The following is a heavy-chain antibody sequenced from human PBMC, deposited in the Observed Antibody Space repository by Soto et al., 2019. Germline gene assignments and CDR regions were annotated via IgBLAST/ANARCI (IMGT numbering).Heavy chain of an antibody. CDR3: AKDRNNWLLSPFDY. CDR1: GFTFDDYS. Sequence: PGGSLRLSCAASGFTFDDYSMHWVRQAPGKGLEWVSGISWNSGSIGYADSVKGRFTISRDNAKSSLYLQMNSLRAEDTALYYCAKDRNNWLLSPFDYWGQGTLVTVSS. J-gene: IGHJ4*02. CDR2: ISWNSGSI. D-gene: IGHD3-9*01. V-gene: IGHV3-9*01.